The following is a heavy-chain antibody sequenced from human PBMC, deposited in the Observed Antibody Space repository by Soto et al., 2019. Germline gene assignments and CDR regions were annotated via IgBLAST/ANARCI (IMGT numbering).Heavy chain of an antibody. CDR2: ISGSGGST. J-gene: IGHJ4*02. D-gene: IGHD3-22*01. V-gene: IGHV3-23*01. CDR3: AKSITMIVVVDDFDY. Sequence: GGSLRLSCAASGFTFSSYAMSWVRQAPGKGLEWVSAISGSGGSTYYADSVKGRFTISRDNSKNTLYLQMNSLRAEDTAVYYCAKSITMIVVVDDFDYWGQGTLVTVSS. CDR1: GFTFSSYA.